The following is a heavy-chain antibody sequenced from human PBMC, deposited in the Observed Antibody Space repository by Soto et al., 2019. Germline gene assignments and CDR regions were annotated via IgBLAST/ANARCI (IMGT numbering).Heavy chain of an antibody. Sequence: SETLSLTCTVPGGSVTNSSYYWGWIRQSPGKGLEWIGSVYYRGRSYSKSSVKSRVTISVDTSKNRFSLSLNSVTASDTAVYFCVSQRTTVPTQAYFDYWGPGALVTVSS. D-gene: IGHD4-17*01. V-gene: IGHV4-39*01. CDR2: VYYRGRS. CDR3: VSQRTTVPTQAYFDY. CDR1: GGSVTNSSYY. J-gene: IGHJ4*02.